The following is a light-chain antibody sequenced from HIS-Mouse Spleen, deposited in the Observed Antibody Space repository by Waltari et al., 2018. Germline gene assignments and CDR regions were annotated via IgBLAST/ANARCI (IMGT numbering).Light chain of an antibody. CDR3: QQYYSYPWT. J-gene: IGKJ1*01. Sequence: AIRMTQSPSSFSASTGDRVTITCRASPGISSYLAWYQQKPGNAPKLLIYAASTLQSGVPSRFSGSGSGTDFTLTISCLQSEDFATYYCQQYYSYPWTFGQGTKVEIK. CDR1: PGISSY. V-gene: IGKV1-8*01. CDR2: AAS.